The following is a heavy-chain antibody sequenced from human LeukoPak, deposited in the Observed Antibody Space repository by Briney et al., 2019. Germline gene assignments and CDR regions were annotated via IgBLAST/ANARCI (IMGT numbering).Heavy chain of an antibody. J-gene: IGHJ4*02. V-gene: IGHV4-4*07. CDR1: GGSISSYY. CDR2: IYTSGST. D-gene: IGHD3-22*01. CDR3: ARDRYYYDSSGYLFDY. Sequence: PSETLSLTCTVSGGSISSYYWSWIRQPAGKGLEWIGRIYTSGSTNYNPTLKSRVTMSVDTSKNQFSLKLSSVTAADTAVYYCARDRYYYDSSGYLFDYWGQGTLVTVSS.